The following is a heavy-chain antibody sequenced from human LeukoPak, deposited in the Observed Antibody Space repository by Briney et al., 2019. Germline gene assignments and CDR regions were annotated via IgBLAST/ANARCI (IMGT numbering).Heavy chain of an antibody. D-gene: IGHD4-17*01. V-gene: IGHV3-23*01. CDR1: GFTFSSYG. CDR2: IGPSGAKT. CDR3: ATRRDYGDYGGY. Sequence: GGSLRLSCAASGFTFSSYGMNWVRQAPGKGLEWVSGIGPSGAKTYYADSVKGRFTISRDNAKNSLYLQMNSLRAEDTAVYYCATRRDYGDYGGYWGQGTLVTVSS. J-gene: IGHJ4*02.